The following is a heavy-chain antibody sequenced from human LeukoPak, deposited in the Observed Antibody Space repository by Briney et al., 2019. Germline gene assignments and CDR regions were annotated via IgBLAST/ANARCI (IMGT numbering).Heavy chain of an antibody. J-gene: IGHJ6*03. CDR3: ARVRFEARPGGGIYYYYYYMDV. CDR1: GGSISSGSYY. Sequence: SQTLSLTCTVSGGSISSGSYYWSWIRQPAGKGLEWIGRIYTSGSTNYNPSLKSRVTISVDTSKNQFSLKLSSVTAADTAVYYCARVRFEARPGGGIYYYYYYMDVWVKGTTVTVSS. CDR2: IYTSGST. V-gene: IGHV4-61*02. D-gene: IGHD6-6*01.